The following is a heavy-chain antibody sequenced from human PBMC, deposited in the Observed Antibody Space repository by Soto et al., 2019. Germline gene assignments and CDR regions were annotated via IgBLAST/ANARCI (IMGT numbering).Heavy chain of an antibody. J-gene: IGHJ3*02. Sequence: PGGSLRLSCAASGFTFSSYAMTWVRQAPGKGLEWVSSISSGGSTYYADSVKGRFTISRDNSKNTLYLQMNSLRAEDTAVYYCAKVSSPMDYYDSSGYYLVNAFDIWGQGTMVTVSS. V-gene: IGHV3-23*01. CDR2: ISSGGST. CDR3: AKVSSPMDYYDSSGYYLVNAFDI. D-gene: IGHD3-22*01. CDR1: GFTFSSYA.